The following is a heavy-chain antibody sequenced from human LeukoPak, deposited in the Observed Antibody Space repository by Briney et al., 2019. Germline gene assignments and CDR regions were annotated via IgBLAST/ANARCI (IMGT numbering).Heavy chain of an antibody. CDR2: IIPIFGTA. CDR3: ARTEKPVYYYYGMDV. Sequence: SVKVSCKASGGTFSSYAIRWVRQAPGQGLEWMGGIIPIFGTANYAQKFQGRVTITADESTSTAYMELSSLRSEDTAVYYCARTEKPVYYYYGMDVWGQGTTVTVSS. J-gene: IGHJ6*02. CDR1: GGTFSSYA. V-gene: IGHV1-69*13.